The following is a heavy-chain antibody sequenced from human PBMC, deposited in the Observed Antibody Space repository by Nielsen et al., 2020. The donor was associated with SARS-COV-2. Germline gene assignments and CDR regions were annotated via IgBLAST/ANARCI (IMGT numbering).Heavy chain of an antibody. CDR3: ARGIAVAGSFMDY. CDR2: IYYSGST. J-gene: IGHJ4*02. D-gene: IGHD6-19*01. Sequence: SETLSLTCTVSGGSISSGGYYWSWIRQHPGKGLEWIGYIYYSGSTNYNPSLKSRVTISVDTSKNQFSLKLSSVTAADTAVYYCARGIAVAGSFMDYWGQGTLVTVSS. V-gene: IGHV4-61*08. CDR1: GGSISSGGYY.